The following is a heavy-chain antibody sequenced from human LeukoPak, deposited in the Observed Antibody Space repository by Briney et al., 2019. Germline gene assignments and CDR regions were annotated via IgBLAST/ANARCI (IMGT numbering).Heavy chain of an antibody. CDR3: AKAHTAYGTGFDL. Sequence: GGSLRLSCAASRFTFSSFAMSWVRQAPGKGLESVSLISGAGGSTNYADSVKGRFTISRDNSKNTLYLQMNSLRAEDTAVYYCAKAHTAYGTGFDLGGQGTLVTVSS. CDR1: RFTFSSFA. D-gene: IGHD1-14*01. J-gene: IGHJ4*02. V-gene: IGHV3-23*01. CDR2: ISGAGGST.